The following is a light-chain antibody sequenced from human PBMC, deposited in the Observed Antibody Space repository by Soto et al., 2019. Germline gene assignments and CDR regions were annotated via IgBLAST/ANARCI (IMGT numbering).Light chain of an antibody. Sequence: EIVLTQSPGTLSLSPGERATLSCRASQSVSSRDLAWYQQKPGQAPRLLIYATSSRAAGIPDRFSGSGSGTDFTLTISRLEPEDFAVYYCQQYNNWPITFGQGTRLEIK. J-gene: IGKJ5*01. CDR1: QSVSSRD. V-gene: IGKV3-20*01. CDR2: ATS. CDR3: QQYNNWPIT.